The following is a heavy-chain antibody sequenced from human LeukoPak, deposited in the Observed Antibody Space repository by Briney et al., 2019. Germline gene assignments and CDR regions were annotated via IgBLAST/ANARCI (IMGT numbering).Heavy chain of an antibody. CDR2: ISAYNGNT. CDR3: ARDRGGAAADIYFDY. J-gene: IGHJ4*02. V-gene: IGHV1-18*01. CDR1: GYTFTSYG. Sequence: ASVKVSCKASGYTFTSYGISWVRQAPGQGLEWMGWISAYNGNTNYAQKLQGRVTMTTDTSTSTAYMELRSLRSDDTAVYYCARDRGGAAADIYFDYWGQGTLVTVSS. D-gene: IGHD6-13*01.